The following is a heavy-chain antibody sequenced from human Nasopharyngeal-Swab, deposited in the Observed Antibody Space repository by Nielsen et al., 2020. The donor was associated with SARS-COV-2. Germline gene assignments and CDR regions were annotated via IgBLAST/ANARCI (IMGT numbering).Heavy chain of an antibody. J-gene: IGHJ6*02. V-gene: IGHV3-21*01. D-gene: IGHD3-3*01. Sequence: GESLKISCAASGFTFNKYNFNWVRQAPGKGLERVSSISSSSSYIYYADSVKGRFTISRDNAKNSLYLQMNSLRAEDTAVYYCARDGLDYDFWSAYFMDVWGQGTTVTVSS. CDR3: ARDGLDYDFWSAYFMDV. CDR1: GFTFNKYN. CDR2: ISSSSSYI.